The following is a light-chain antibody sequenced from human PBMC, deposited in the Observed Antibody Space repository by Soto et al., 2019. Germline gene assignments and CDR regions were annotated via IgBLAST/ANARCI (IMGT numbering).Light chain of an antibody. J-gene: IGLJ1*01. CDR1: SSNVGAGYD. Sequence: QSVLTQPPSVSGAPGQRVTISCTGSSSNVGAGYDVHWYQQLPGTAPKLLIYGNSNRPSGVPDRFSGSKSGTSAALAITGLQADDEADYYCSSYTTSSTRVFGPGTKLTVL. CDR2: GNS. CDR3: SSYTTSSTRV. V-gene: IGLV1-40*01.